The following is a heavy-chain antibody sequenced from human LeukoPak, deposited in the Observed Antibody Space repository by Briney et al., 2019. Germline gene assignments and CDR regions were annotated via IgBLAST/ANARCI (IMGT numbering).Heavy chain of an antibody. Sequence: SQTLSLTCTVSGGSISSGDYYWSWIRQPPGKGLEWIGYIYYSGSTYYNPSLKSRVTISVDTSKNQFSLKLSSVTAADTAVYYCARPEWELGAFDIWGQGTMVTVSS. V-gene: IGHV4-30-4*08. CDR2: IYYSGST. CDR3: ARPEWELGAFDI. CDR1: GGSISSGDYY. J-gene: IGHJ3*02. D-gene: IGHD1-26*01.